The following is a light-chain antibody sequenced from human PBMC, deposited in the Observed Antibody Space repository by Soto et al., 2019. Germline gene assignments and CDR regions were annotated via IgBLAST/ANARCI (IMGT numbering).Light chain of an antibody. J-gene: IGKJ5*01. CDR2: GAS. CDR1: EDISNY. Sequence: DIQMTQSPSSLSASVGDRVTITCRASEDISNYLAWFQQKPGEAPKPLIYGASSLQSGVPSRFSGSGSGTDFTLTIRNLQPEDFATYYCQQYDSYPITFGQGTRLEMK. V-gene: IGKV1-16*01. CDR3: QQYDSYPIT.